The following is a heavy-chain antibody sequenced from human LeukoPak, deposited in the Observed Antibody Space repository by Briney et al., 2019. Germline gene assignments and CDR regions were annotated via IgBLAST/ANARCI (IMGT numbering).Heavy chain of an antibody. CDR3: ARPKRRYNWNDQRSDYFDY. Sequence: ASVTVSCKASGYTFTGYYMHWVRQAPGQGLEWMGWINPNSGGTNYAQKFQGRVTMTRDTSISTAYMELSRLRSDDTAVYYCARPKRRYNWNDQRSDYFDYWGQGTLVTVSS. CDR1: GYTFTGYY. D-gene: IGHD1-1*01. J-gene: IGHJ4*02. CDR2: INPNSGGT. V-gene: IGHV1-2*02.